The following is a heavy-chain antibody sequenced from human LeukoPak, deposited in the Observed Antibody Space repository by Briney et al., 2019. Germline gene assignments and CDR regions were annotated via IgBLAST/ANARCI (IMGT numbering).Heavy chain of an antibody. CDR3: ARVSFIAAGIDAFDI. Sequence: GGSLRLSCAASGFTFSDYYMSWIRQAPGKGLEWVSYISSSGSTIYYADSVKGRFTISRDNAKNSLYLQMNSLRAEDTAVYYCARVSFIAAGIDAFDIWGQGTMVTVSS. J-gene: IGHJ3*02. CDR2: ISSSGSTI. D-gene: IGHD6-13*01. V-gene: IGHV3-11*04. CDR1: GFTFSDYY.